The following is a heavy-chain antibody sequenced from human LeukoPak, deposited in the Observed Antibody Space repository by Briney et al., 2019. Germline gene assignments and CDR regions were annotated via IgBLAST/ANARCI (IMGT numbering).Heavy chain of an antibody. J-gene: IGHJ4*02. V-gene: IGHV3-11*04. Sequence: PGGSLRLSCAASGFTFSDYYMSWVRQAPGKGLEGGSYISSSGSNIYYADSVKGRFTISRDNAKNSLYLQMNSLRAEDTAVYYCARVAVRGYYFDYWGQGTLVTVSS. CDR2: ISSSGSNI. D-gene: IGHD3-10*02. CDR1: GFTFSDYY. CDR3: ARVAVRGYYFDY.